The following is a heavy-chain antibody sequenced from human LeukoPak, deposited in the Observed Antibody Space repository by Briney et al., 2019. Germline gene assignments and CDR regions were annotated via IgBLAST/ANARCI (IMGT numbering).Heavy chain of an antibody. V-gene: IGHV3-30*03. Sequence: GGSLRLSCAASGFTFSSYGMHWVRQAPGKGLEWVAVISYDGSIIYYADSVKGRFTISRDNSKNTLYLQMNSLRAEDTAVYYCARDSNFNYWGQGTLVTVSS. CDR2: ISYDGSII. CDR3: ARDSNFNY. D-gene: IGHD2-2*01. CDR1: GFTFSSYG. J-gene: IGHJ4*02.